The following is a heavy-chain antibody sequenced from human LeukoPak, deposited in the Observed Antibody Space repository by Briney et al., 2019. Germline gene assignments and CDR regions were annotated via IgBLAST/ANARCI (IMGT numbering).Heavy chain of an antibody. V-gene: IGHV4-30-4*08. Sequence: SETLSLTCTVSGGSISSGDYYWSWIRQPPGKGLEWIGYIYYSGSACYNPSLKSRVTISVDTSKNQFSLKLSSVTAADTAVYYCARLILWDSSGSQYYFDYWGQGTLVTVSS. J-gene: IGHJ4*02. CDR2: IYYSGSA. CDR3: ARLILWDSSGSQYYFDY. CDR1: GGSISSGDYY. D-gene: IGHD3-22*01.